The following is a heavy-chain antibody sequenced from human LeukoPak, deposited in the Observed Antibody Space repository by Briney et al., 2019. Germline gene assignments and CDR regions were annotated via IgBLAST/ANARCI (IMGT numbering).Heavy chain of an antibody. D-gene: IGHD1-26*01. J-gene: IGHJ4*02. CDR3: TRAAYSGSYHSDY. CDR2: IYYSGST. Sequence: SETLSLTCTVSGGSVNSGSYYWNWIRQPPGKGLEWIGYIYYSGSTNYNPSLKSRVTISVDTSKNQFSLKLSSVTAADTAVYYCTRAAYSGSYHSDYWGQGTLVTVSS. CDR1: GGSVNSGSYY. V-gene: IGHV4-61*01.